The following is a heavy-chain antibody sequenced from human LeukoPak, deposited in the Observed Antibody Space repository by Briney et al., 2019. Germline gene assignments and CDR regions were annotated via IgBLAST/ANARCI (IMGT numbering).Heavy chain of an antibody. CDR1: DYSISSGDY. CDR2: VYYSGST. Sequence: PSETLSLTCAVSDYSISSGDYWGWIRQPPGKGLEWIGSVYYSGSTHYSPSLKNRVTISVDTSKNQFSLKLRSVTAADTALYYCARSDSSGYFDYWGRGTVDSV. V-gene: IGHV4-38-2*01. CDR3: ARSDSSGYFDY. D-gene: IGHD3-22*01. J-gene: IGHJ4*02.